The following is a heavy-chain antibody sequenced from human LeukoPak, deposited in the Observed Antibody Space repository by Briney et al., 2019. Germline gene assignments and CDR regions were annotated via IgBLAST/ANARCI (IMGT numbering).Heavy chain of an antibody. CDR2: IYYSGST. CDR1: GGSISSYY. D-gene: IGHD2-2*02. V-gene: IGHV4-59*01. Sequence: SETPSLTCTVSGGSISSYYWSWIRQPPGKGLEWIGYIYYSGSTNYNPSLKSRVTISVDTSKNQFSLKLSSVTAADTAVYYCARERCSSTSCYTEDYYYMDVWGKGTTVTVSS. CDR3: ARERCSSTSCYTEDYYYMDV. J-gene: IGHJ6*03.